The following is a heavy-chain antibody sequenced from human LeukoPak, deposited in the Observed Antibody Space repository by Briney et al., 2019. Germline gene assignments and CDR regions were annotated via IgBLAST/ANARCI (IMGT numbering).Heavy chain of an antibody. D-gene: IGHD6-6*01. J-gene: IGHJ6*03. V-gene: IGHV1-18*01. CDR1: GYTFTSYG. Sequence: GASVKVSCKASGYTFTSYGISWVRQAPGQGLEWMGWIGAYNGNTNYAQKLQGRVTMTTDTSTSTAYMELRSLRSDDTAVYYCARAVYSSSSQFPFYYYYMDVWGKGTTVTVSS. CDR3: ARAVYSSSSQFPFYYYYMDV. CDR2: IGAYNGNT.